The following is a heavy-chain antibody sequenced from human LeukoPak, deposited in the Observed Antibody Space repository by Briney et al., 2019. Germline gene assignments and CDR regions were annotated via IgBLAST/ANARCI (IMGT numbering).Heavy chain of an antibody. CDR2: INPNSGGT. Sequence: GASLKDSCNASVDTFTGYYVDWGRRGRDQVLGVMLSINPNSGGTNYAQKFQGRVTMTRDTSISTAYMELNRPRSDDTAVYYCARVMWELLWDALTIWGQGTMVTVSS. CDR1: VDTFTGYY. CDR3: ARVMWELLWDALTI. V-gene: IGHV1-2*02. J-gene: IGHJ3*02. D-gene: IGHD1-26*01.